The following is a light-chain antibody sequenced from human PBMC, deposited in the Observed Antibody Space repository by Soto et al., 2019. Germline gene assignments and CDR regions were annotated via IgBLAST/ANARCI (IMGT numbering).Light chain of an antibody. CDR2: DAS. CDR1: QSVSSH. CDR3: QQRSDRLPIT. Sequence: EIVLTQSPATLSLSPGERGTLSCRASQSVSSHLAWYQQKPGQAPRLLIYDASKRPTGIPARFSGSGSGTDFPLTISSLEPEDFAVYYCQQRSDRLPITFGQGTRLEIK. J-gene: IGKJ5*01. V-gene: IGKV3-11*01.